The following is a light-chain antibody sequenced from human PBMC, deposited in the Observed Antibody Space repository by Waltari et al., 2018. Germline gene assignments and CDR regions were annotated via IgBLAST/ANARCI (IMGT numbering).Light chain of an antibody. J-gene: IGLJ2*01. CDR3: SSYASSATVI. CDR1: RNALGGYHF. V-gene: IGLV2-14*03. CDR2: DVT. Sequence: QSALPQPASVSGSPGQSLTISCSGTRNALGGYHFLSWYQQHPGKVPKLVIYDVTKRPSGVSNRFSGSKSDNAASLTISGLQPEDEADYYCSSYASSATVIFGGGTKLTVL.